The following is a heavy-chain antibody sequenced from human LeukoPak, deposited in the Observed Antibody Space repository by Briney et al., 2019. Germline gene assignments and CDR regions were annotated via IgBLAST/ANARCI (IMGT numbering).Heavy chain of an antibody. CDR3: AKGIGILMVYAVGAFDI. D-gene: IGHD2-8*01. CDR1: GFTFSSYA. V-gene: IGHV3-23*01. Sequence: PGGSLRLSCAASGFTFSSYAMSWVRQAPGKGLEWVSAISGSGGTTYYADSVKGRFTISRDNSKNTLYLQMNSLRAEDTAVYYCAKGIGILMVYAVGAFDIWGQGTMLTVSS. J-gene: IGHJ3*02. CDR2: ISGSGGTT.